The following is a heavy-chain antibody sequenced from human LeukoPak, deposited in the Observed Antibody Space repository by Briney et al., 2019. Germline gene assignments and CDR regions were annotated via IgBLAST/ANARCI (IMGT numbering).Heavy chain of an antibody. V-gene: IGHV1-18*01. D-gene: IGHD3-9*01. Sequence: ASVKVSCKASGYTFTSYGISWVRQAPGQGLEWMGWISAYNGNTNYAQKLQGRVTMTTDTSTSTAYMELRSLRSDDTAVYYCARAPIFTYYDILTGSLVWFDPWGQGTLVTVSS. J-gene: IGHJ5*02. CDR3: ARAPIFTYYDILTGSLVWFDP. CDR2: ISAYNGNT. CDR1: GYTFTSYG.